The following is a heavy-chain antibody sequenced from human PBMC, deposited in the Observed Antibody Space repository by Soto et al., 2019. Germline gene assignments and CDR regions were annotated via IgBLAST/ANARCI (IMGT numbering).Heavy chain of an antibody. CDR1: GYTFTSYG. CDR2: ISAYNGNT. D-gene: IGHD6-13*01. CDR3: ARTAIAAEYNWFDP. J-gene: IGHJ5*02. Sequence: ASVEVSCKASGYTFTSYGISWVRQAPGQGLEWMGWISAYNGNTNYAQKLQGRVTMTTDTSTSTAYMELRSLRSDDTAVYYCARTAIAAEYNWFDPWGQGTLVTVSS. V-gene: IGHV1-18*01.